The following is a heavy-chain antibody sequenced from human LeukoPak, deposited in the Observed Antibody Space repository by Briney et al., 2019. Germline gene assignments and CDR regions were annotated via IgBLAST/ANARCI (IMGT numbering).Heavy chain of an antibody. D-gene: IGHD3-10*01. Sequence: ASVKVSCKASGYTFTGYYMHWVRQAPGQGLEWMGRISPNSGGTNYAQKFQGRVTMTRDTSISTAYMELSRLRSDDTAVYYCARDKRVYYGSGSQYWGQGTLVTVSS. CDR2: ISPNSGGT. V-gene: IGHV1-2*06. CDR1: GYTFTGYY. J-gene: IGHJ4*02. CDR3: ARDKRVYYGSGSQY.